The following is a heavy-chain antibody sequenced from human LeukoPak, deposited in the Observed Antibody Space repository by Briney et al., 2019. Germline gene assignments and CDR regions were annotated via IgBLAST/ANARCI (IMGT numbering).Heavy chain of an antibody. CDR2: ISSSSSYI. D-gene: IGHD1-14*01. Sequence: GGSLRLSCAASGFTFSSYSMNWVRQAPGKGLEWVSSISSSSSYIYYADSVKGRFTISRDNAKNSLYLQMNSLRAEDTAVYYCARARPPDSDAFDIWGQGTVVTVSS. J-gene: IGHJ3*02. CDR1: GFTFSSYS. CDR3: ARARPPDSDAFDI. V-gene: IGHV3-21*04.